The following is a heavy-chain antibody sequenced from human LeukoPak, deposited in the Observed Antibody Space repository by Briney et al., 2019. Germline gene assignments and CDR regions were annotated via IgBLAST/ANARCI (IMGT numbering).Heavy chain of an antibody. CDR1: RGSISSSRYY. V-gene: IGHV4-39*01. D-gene: IGHD4-11*01. CDR3: ARILTTFDS. Sequence: SETLSLTCTVSRGSISSSRYYWGWIRQPPGKRLEWIGSFYYIGGTYYNPSLEGRVTISADSSKNQCSLKLTSVTAADTALYYCARILTTFDSWGQGTLVTVSS. CDR2: FYYIGGT. J-gene: IGHJ4*02.